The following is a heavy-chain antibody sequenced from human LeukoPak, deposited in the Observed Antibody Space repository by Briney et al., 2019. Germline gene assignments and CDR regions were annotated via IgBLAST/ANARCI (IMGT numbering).Heavy chain of an antibody. D-gene: IGHD2-21*01. J-gene: IGHJ4*02. CDR2: IIPIFDTA. CDR3: ARDLVGSHTSYSSGAWDY. Sequence: GASAKVSCKASGGTFSNYAISWVRQAPGQGLEWMGGIIPIFDTADYAQKFQGRLRITADGSTSTAYMELSSLRAEDTAVYYCARDLVGSHTSYSSGAWDYWGQGTLVTVSS. V-gene: IGHV1-69*13. CDR1: GGTFSNYA.